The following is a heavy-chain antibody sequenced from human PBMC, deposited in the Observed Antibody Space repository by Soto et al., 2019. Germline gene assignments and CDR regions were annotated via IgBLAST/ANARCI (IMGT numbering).Heavy chain of an antibody. CDR2: IIPIFGTA. J-gene: IGHJ5*02. CDR3: ARGVHCSGGSCYSVRFNWFDP. V-gene: IGHV1-69*12. Sequence: QVQLVQSGAEVKKPGSSVKVSCKASGGTFSSYAISWVRQAPGQGLEWMGGIIPIFGTANYARKFQGRVTITADESTSTAYMELSSLRSEDTAVYYCARGVHCSGGSCYSVRFNWFDPWGQGTLVTVSS. CDR1: GGTFSSYA. D-gene: IGHD2-15*01.